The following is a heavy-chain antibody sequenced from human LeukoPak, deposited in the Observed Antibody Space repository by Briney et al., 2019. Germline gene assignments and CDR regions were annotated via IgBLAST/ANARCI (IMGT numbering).Heavy chain of an antibody. Sequence: GESLKISCKGSGYTFTSYWIAWVRQMPGKGLDWMGIIYPGDSDTRYSPSFQGQVTISADKSISTAYLQWSSLKASDTAMYYCARPLWASNWFDPWGQGTLVTVSS. D-gene: IGHD3-16*01. CDR3: ARPLWASNWFDP. J-gene: IGHJ5*02. CDR1: GYTFTSYW. CDR2: IYPGDSDT. V-gene: IGHV5-51*01.